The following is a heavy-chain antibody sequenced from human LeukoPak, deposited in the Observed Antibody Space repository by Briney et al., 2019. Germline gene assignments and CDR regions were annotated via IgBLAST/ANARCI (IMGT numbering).Heavy chain of an antibody. CDR3: AKSWSPDRLSPLV. CDR2: ISGSGGSR. Sequence: GGSLSLPCAASGFTFSSYAMSWVRHAPGKGLEWVSLISGSGGSRYFADSLKGRFTISRDNSKNTLYLQMNSLRAEDTAVYYCAKSWSPDRLSPLVWGQGTLVTVSS. CDR1: GFTFSSYA. D-gene: IGHD3-9*01. V-gene: IGHV3-23*01. J-gene: IGHJ4*02.